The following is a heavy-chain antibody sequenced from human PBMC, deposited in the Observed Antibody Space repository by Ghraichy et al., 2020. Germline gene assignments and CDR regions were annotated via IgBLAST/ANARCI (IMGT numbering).Heavy chain of an antibody. J-gene: IGHJ3*02. CDR3: ARHFQDYGDYDDAFDI. CDR1: GGSFSGYY. Sequence: SETLSLTCAVYGGSFSGYYWSWIRQPPGKGLEWIGEINHSGSTNYNPSLKSRVTISVDTSKNQFSLKLSSVTAADTAVYYCARHFQDYGDYDDAFDIWGQGTMVTVSS. V-gene: IGHV4-34*01. D-gene: IGHD4-17*01. CDR2: INHSGST.